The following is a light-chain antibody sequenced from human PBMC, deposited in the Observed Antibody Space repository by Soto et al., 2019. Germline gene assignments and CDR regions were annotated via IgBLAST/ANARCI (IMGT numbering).Light chain of an antibody. V-gene: IGLV1-40*01. Sequence: QSVLTQSPSTSATPGQGVSISCSGGGSNIGAGYDVHWYQQLPRTAPKLLIYSNNNRPSGVPDRFSGSRSGTSASLAITGLQPEDEADYYCQSYDGGLGVSKIFGGGTKSPS. J-gene: IGLJ2*01. CDR3: QSYDGGLGVSKI. CDR1: GSNIGAGYD. CDR2: SNN.